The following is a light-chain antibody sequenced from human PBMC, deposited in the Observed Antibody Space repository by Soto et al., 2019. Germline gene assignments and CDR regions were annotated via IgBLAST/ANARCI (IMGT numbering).Light chain of an antibody. CDR2: DAS. CDR1: QNINSW. CDR3: QQYSTFPRT. V-gene: IGKV1-5*01. Sequence: DIQMTQSPSTLSASVGDRVTITCRASQNINSWLAWYQQKPGKAPEFLIYDASTLESGVPSRFSGSGSGTEFTLTISSLQPEDFATFYCQQYSTFPRTFGQGTKVDI. J-gene: IGKJ1*01.